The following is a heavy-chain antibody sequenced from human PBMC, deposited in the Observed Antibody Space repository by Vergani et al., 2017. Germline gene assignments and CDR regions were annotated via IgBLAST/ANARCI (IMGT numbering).Heavy chain of an antibody. Sequence: LEESGGGSVKPGGSLRLSCAASGFKFSDHYMRWIRQAPGKGLVWVSHISPGASTVSYTDSVTGRFTVSRDNDNNSLTLDMTNLRVEDTAVYYCAKNPGISTTRHYYAMDAWGQGTTVTVSS. J-gene: IGHJ6*02. CDR3: AKNPGISTTRHYYAMDA. CDR1: GFKFSDHY. V-gene: IGHV3-11*04. CDR2: ISPGASTV. D-gene: IGHD1-14*01.